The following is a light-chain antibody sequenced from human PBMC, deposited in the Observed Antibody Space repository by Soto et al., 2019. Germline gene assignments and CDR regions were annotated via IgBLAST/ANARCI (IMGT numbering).Light chain of an antibody. J-gene: IGKJ1*01. CDR3: QQYNSDGT. V-gene: IGKV3-20*01. Sequence: ELVLTQSPGTLSLSPGAGAALSCRASQSLSSNSLAWYQHKPGQAPRLIIYXASXKATGVPDRFSGSGSGTEFTLTISSLQTDDFATYYCQQYNSDGTFGQGTKVDIK. CDR1: QSLSSNS. CDR2: XAS.